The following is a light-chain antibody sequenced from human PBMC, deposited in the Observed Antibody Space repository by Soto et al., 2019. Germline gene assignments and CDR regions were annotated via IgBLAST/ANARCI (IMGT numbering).Light chain of an antibody. V-gene: IGKV1-9*01. CDR1: QDIAIY. CDR3: QQLRRYTST. CDR2: AAS. J-gene: IGKJ4*01. Sequence: DLPVTKSPASLSLPLGDRLTITCRASQDIAIYLAWYQQKPGEAPKLLIYAASTLYGGAPSRFSGSGSGTDFALTITSLQAEDFATYYCQQLRRYTSTFGGGTKVDIK.